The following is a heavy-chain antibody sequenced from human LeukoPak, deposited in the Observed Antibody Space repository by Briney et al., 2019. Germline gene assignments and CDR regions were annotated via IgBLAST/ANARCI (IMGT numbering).Heavy chain of an antibody. CDR3: ARGYSSSWYVDY. CDR1: GGSISSGGYS. D-gene: IGHD6-13*01. J-gene: IGHJ4*02. CDR2: IYHSGST. V-gene: IGHV4-30-2*01. Sequence: SQTLSLTCAVSGGSISSGGYSWSWIRQPPGTGLEWIGYIYHSGSTYYNPSLKSRVTISVDRSKNQFSLKLSSVTAADTAVYYCARGYSSSWYVDYWGQGTLVTVSS.